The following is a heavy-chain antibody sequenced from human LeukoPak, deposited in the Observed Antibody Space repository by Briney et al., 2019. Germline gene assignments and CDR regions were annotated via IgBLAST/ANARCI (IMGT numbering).Heavy chain of an antibody. D-gene: IGHD6-13*01. Sequence: SETLSLTCTVSGGSISSGGYYWSWIRQHPGKGLEWIGYIYYSGSTYYNPSLKSRVTISVDTSKNQFSLKLSSVTAADTAVYYCARDSHRRQQLVRQQMDYYYYYGMDVWGQGTTVTVSS. J-gene: IGHJ6*02. CDR3: ARDSHRRQQLVRQQMDYYYYYGMDV. CDR1: GGSISSGGYY. CDR2: IYYSGST. V-gene: IGHV4-31*03.